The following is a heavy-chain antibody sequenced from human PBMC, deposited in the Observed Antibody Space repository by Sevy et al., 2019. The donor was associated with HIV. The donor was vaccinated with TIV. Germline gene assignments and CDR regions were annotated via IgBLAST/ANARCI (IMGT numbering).Heavy chain of an antibody. D-gene: IGHD2-8*01. CDR1: GFNFNIYS. V-gene: IGHV3-23*01. Sequence: RGYLRLSCAVSGFNFNIYSMSWVRQAPGKGLERVSTLSFGCGKINYADSVKGRFIISRDDSKNTLYLQMNSLRAEDTAVYFCAREGCTRPHDYWGQGTLVTVSS. J-gene: IGHJ4*02. CDR3: AREGCTRPHDY. CDR2: LSFGCGKI.